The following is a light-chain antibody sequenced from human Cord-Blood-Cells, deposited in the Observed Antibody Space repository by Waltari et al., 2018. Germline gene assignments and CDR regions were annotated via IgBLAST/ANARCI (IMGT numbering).Light chain of an antibody. V-gene: IGLV2-14*01. CDR3: SSYKSSSTRV. J-gene: IGLJ1*01. Sequence: QSSLTQPASVSGSPGQSITLSCTGPSSDVGRYNYVSWYQQHPGKAHKLMIYDVSKRPSGVSNRFSGSKSGNTASLTISGLQAEDEADYYCSSYKSSSTRVFGTGTKVTVL. CDR2: DVS. CDR1: SSDVGRYNY.